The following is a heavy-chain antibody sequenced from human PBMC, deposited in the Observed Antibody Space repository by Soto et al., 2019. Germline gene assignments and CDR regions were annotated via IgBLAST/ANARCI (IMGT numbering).Heavy chain of an antibody. CDR1: RFTFSSYG. D-gene: IGHD6-19*01. CDR3: ARAGYSSSYYDGMDV. CDR2: IWYDGSNK. Sequence: QVQLVESGGGVVQPGRSLRLSCAASRFTFSSYGMHWVRQAPGKGLEWVAVIWYDGSNKYYADSVKGRFTISRDNSKNTLYLQINSLRAEDTAVYYCARAGYSSSYYDGMDVWVQGTTVTVSS. J-gene: IGHJ6*02. V-gene: IGHV3-33*01.